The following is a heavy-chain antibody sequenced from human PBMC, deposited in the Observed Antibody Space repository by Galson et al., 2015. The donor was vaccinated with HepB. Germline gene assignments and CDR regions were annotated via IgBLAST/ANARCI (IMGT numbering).Heavy chain of an antibody. J-gene: IGHJ3*02. CDR3: ARGVVAALDDAFDI. D-gene: IGHD2-15*01. V-gene: IGHV5-51*01. Sequence: QSGAEVKKPGESLKISCNGSGSRFSGYWIGWVRQMPGKGLEWMGIIYLRDSDTRYSPSFQGQVTISADKSISTAYLQWSSLKASDTAMYYCARGVVAALDDAFDIWGQGTMVTVSS. CDR2: IYLRDSDT. CDR1: GSRFSGYW.